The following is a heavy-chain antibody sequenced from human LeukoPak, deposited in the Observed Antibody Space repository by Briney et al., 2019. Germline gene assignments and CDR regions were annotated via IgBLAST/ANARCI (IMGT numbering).Heavy chain of an antibody. V-gene: IGHV1-2*02. CDR1: GYTFTGYY. Sequence: WASVKVSCKASGYTFTGYYMHWVRQAPGQGLEWMGWINPNSGGTNYAQKFQGRVTMTRDTSISTAYMELSRLRSDDTAVYYCARDPGRPVVVAASGDYWGQGTLVTVSS. D-gene: IGHD2-15*01. CDR2: INPNSGGT. J-gene: IGHJ4*02. CDR3: ARDPGRPVVVAASGDY.